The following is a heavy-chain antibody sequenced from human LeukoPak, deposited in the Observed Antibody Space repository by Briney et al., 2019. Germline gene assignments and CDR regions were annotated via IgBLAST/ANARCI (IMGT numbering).Heavy chain of an antibody. CDR3: ARGDIVVVPAAILGQGYYFDY. CDR2: INHSGST. J-gene: IGHJ4*02. D-gene: IGHD2-2*01. V-gene: IGHV4-34*01. CDR1: GGSFSGYY. Sequence: SSETLSLTCAVYGGSFSGYYWSWIRQPPGKGLEWIGEINHSGSTNYNPSLKSRVTISVDTSKNQSSLKLSSVTAADTAVYYCARGDIVVVPAAILGQGYYFDYWGQGTLVTVSS.